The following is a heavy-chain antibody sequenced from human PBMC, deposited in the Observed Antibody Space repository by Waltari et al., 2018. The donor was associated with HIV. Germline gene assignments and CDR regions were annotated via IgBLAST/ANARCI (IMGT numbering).Heavy chain of an antibody. CDR3: ARDNVAAVEDYYYYGMDV. D-gene: IGHD6-13*01. V-gene: IGHV1-69*01. CDR1: GGTFSSYA. J-gene: IGHJ6*02. CDR2: IIPIFGTA. Sequence: QVQLVQSGAEVKKPGSSVKVSCKASGGTFSSYAISWVRQAPGTGLEWMGGIIPIFGTANYAQKFQGRVTITADESTSTAYMELSSLRSEDTAVYYCARDNVAAVEDYYYYGMDVWGQGTTVTVSS.